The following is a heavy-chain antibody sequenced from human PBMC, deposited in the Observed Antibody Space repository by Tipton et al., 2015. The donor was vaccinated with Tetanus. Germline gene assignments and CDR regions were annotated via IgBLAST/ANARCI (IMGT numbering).Heavy chain of an antibody. D-gene: IGHD2-15*01. Sequence: SGFIFSSYGIHWVRQAPGKGLEWLAVSWYDGTDKYYADSVKGRFTISRDNSKNTLYLQMNSLRAEDTALYYCARDADCSGGSCFSGDFDTWGQGTQVTVSS. CDR3: ARDADCSGGSCFSGDFDT. J-gene: IGHJ4*02. CDR2: SWYDGTDK. CDR1: GFIFSSYG. V-gene: IGHV3-33*01.